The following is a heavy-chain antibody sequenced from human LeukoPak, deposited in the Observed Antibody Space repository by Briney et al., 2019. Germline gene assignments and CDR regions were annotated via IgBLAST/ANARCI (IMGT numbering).Heavy chain of an antibody. V-gene: IGHV4-59*08. CDR1: GGSISSYY. J-gene: IGHJ4*02. Sequence: SETLTLTCTVSGGSISSYYWSWIRQPPGKGLEWIGYIYYSGSTNYNPSLKSRVTISVDTSKNQFSLKLSSVTAADTAVYYCARHNNGYFDYWGQGTLVTVSS. D-gene: IGHD2-8*01. CDR2: IYYSGST. CDR3: ARHNNGYFDY.